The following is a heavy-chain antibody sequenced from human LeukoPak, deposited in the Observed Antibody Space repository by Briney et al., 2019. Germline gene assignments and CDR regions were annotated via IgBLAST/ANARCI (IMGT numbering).Heavy chain of an antibody. Sequence: SETLSLTCTVSGGSISSGGYYWSWIRQHPGKGLEWIGFIYNSGSTYYNPSLKSRVAISVDTSKNQFSVKLSSVTAADTAVYYCARDHTVRYFDWSHWGQGSLVTVSS. V-gene: IGHV4-31*03. CDR2: IYNSGST. CDR1: GGSISSGGYY. D-gene: IGHD3-9*01. J-gene: IGHJ4*02. CDR3: ARDHTVRYFDWSH.